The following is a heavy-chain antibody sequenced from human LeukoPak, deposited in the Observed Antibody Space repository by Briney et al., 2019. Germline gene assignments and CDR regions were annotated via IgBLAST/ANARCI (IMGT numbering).Heavy chain of an antibody. V-gene: IGHV3-30*18. Sequence: PGGSLRLSCAASGFTFSSYGMHWVRQAPGKGLEGVAVISYDGSNKYYADSVKGRFTISRDNSKNTLYLQMNSLRAEDAAVYYCAKDFSVDTAMVISDYWGQGTLVTVSS. CDR1: GFTFSSYG. D-gene: IGHD5-18*01. CDR2: ISYDGSNK. CDR3: AKDFSVDTAMVISDY. J-gene: IGHJ4*02.